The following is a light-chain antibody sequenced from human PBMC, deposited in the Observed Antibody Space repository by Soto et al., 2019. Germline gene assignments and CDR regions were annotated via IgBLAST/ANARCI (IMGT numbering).Light chain of an antibody. Sequence: DIQMTQSPSTLSASVGDRVTITCRTSQSISTWLAWYQQKPGKAPKLLIYKAINLQSGVPSRFSGSGSGTEFSLTISSRHPDDFATYYCQRYNDFQYIFGQGTRLEMK. V-gene: IGKV1-5*03. CDR3: QRYNDFQYI. J-gene: IGKJ2*01. CDR2: KAI. CDR1: QSISTW.